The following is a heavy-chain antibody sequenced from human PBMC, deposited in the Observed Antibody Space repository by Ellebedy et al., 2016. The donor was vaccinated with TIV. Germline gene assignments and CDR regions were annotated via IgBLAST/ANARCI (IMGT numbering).Heavy chain of an antibody. Sequence: GESLKISCAASGFTFGGHSMTWVRQAPGKGLEWISAVSSSSSAIFYADSVKGRFSISRDNARNSQYLQMNTLRDEDTAVYYCTRARVYSNGWYDPDFWGQGTLVAVSS. CDR2: VSSSSSAI. D-gene: IGHD6-19*01. V-gene: IGHV3-48*02. J-gene: IGHJ4*02. CDR1: GFTFGGHS. CDR3: TRARVYSNGWYDPDF.